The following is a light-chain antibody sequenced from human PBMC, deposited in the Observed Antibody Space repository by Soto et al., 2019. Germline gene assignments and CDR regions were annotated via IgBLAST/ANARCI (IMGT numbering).Light chain of an antibody. CDR3: QQRSNWPST. J-gene: IGKJ4*01. V-gene: IGKV3-11*01. CDR1: QSVSGY. CDR2: DAS. Sequence: ESVLTQSPATLSLSPGNRATLSCRASQSVSGYLAWYQQKPGQAPRILIYDASTMATGIPARFSGSGSGTDFTLAITSLEPEDFSVYYCQQRSNWPSTFGGGTKVDI.